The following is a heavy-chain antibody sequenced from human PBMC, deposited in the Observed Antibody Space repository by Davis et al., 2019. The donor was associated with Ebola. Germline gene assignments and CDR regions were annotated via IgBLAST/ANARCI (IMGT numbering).Heavy chain of an antibody. Sequence: SETLSLTCTVSGGSISSFSWSWIRQSPGKGLEWIGYIYYSGSTNYNPSLKSRVTISVDTSKNQFSLKLSSVTAADTAFYYCARGAITLMVVPRDYYYGLDVWGQGTTVTVSS. CDR1: GGSISSFS. CDR3: ARGAITLMVVPRDYYYGLDV. D-gene: IGHD3-22*01. J-gene: IGHJ6*02. V-gene: IGHV4-59*01. CDR2: IYYSGST.